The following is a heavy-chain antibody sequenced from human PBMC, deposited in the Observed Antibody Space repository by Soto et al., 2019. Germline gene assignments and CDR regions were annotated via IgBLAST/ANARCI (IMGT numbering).Heavy chain of an antibody. CDR2: INHSGRT. V-gene: IGHV4-34*01. CDR1: GGSFSGYY. J-gene: IGHJ4*02. D-gene: IGHD6-19*01. Sequence: QVQLQQWGAGLLKPSETLSLTCAVYGGSFSGYYWSWIRQPPGKGLELIGEINHSGRTNYNPSLKSRVTISVDTSKNQFSLKLSSVTAADTAVYYCAREWFLSSSGWSEGDYWGQGTLVTVSS. CDR3: AREWFLSSSGWSEGDY.